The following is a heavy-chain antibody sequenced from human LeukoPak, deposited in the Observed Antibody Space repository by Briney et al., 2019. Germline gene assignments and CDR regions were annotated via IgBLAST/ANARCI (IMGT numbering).Heavy chain of an antibody. Sequence: SVKVSCKASGGTFSSYAISWVRQAPGQGLEWMGGITPIFGTANYAQKFQGRVTITTDESTSTAYMELSSLRSEDTAVYYCAGPGDYYGSGSYWYPGWFDPWGQGTLVTVSS. CDR1: GGTFSSYA. V-gene: IGHV1-69*05. CDR2: ITPIFGTA. D-gene: IGHD3-10*01. CDR3: AGPGDYYGSGSYWYPGWFDP. J-gene: IGHJ5*02.